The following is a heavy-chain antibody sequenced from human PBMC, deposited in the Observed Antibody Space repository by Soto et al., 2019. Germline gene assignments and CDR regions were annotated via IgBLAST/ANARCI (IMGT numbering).Heavy chain of an antibody. CDR1: GFTFSSYR. CDR3: AGGTGWLIDY. J-gene: IGHJ4*02. V-gene: IGHV3-7*04. Sequence: EVQLLESGGGLVQPGGSLRLSCAGSGFTFSSYRMNWVRQAPGKGLEWVANIKQDGSEKYYVDSVKGRFSISRDNAQNSMYLQMNSLRAEDTAVYYCAGGTGWLIDYWGQGTLVTVSS. CDR2: IKQDGSEK. D-gene: IGHD6-19*01.